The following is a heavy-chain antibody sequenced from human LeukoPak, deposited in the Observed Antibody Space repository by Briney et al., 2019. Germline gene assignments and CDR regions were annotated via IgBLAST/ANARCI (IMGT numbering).Heavy chain of an antibody. Sequence: GGSLRLSCAASGFPFSSHVLSWVRQAPGKGLEWIAYINHNGAAIYYPDFVKGRFIISRDNAKNSLFLQMNDLRDEDTAVYYCARDYDWAFDFWGQGTRVTVSS. CDR1: GFPFSSHV. CDR2: INHNGAAI. D-gene: IGHD3-9*01. J-gene: IGHJ4*02. CDR3: ARDYDWAFDF. V-gene: IGHV3-48*02.